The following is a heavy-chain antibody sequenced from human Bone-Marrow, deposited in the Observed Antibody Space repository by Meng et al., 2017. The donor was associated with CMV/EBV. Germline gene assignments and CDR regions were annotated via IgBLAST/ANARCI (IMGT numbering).Heavy chain of an antibody. D-gene: IGHD3-16*01. CDR2: IYYSGST. J-gene: IGHJ5*02. CDR3: SRVLGELPWGLNWFDP. Sequence: SETLSLTCTVSGGSISSYYWSWIRQPPGKGLEWLGYIYYSGSTNYNPSLKSRVTISVDTSKNQFSLKLSSVTAADTAVYYCSRVLGELPWGLNWFDPWGQGTLVTVSS. CDR1: GGSISSYY. V-gene: IGHV4-59*01.